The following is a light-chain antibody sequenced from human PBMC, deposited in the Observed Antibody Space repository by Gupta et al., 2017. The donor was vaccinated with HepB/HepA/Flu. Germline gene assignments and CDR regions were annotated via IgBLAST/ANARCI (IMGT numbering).Light chain of an antibody. CDR2: DVS. CDR1: SSDVGGYNY. Sequence: QSALTQPASVSGSPGQSITISCTGTSSDVGGYNYVSWYQQLPGKAPKLMIYDVSNRPSGVSNRFSGSKSGNTASLTXSXLQAEDXANYYCSSCTSSSTLVFGTGTKVTVL. J-gene: IGLJ1*01. CDR3: SSCTSSSTLV. V-gene: IGLV2-14*03.